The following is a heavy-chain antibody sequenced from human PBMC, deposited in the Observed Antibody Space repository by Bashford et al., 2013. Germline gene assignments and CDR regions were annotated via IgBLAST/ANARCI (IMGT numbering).Heavy chain of an antibody. V-gene: IGHV1-18*04. D-gene: IGHD3-3*01. CDR3: ARDPPVPRTYYDFWSGYYGTYYYYGMDV. CDR2: ISAYNGNT. CDR1: GYTFTSYG. J-gene: IGHJ6*02. Sequence: VKVSCKASGYTFTSYGISWVRQAPGQGLEWMGWISAYNGNTNYAQKLQGRVTMTTDTSTSTAYMELRSLRSDDTAVYYCARDPPVPRTYYDFWSGYYGTYYYYGMDVWGQGTTVTVSS.